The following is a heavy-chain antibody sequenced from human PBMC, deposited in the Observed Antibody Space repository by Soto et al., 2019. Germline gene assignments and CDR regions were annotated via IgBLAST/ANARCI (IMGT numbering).Heavy chain of an antibody. J-gene: IGHJ4*02. D-gene: IGHD3-22*01. CDR2: VYYNGNT. V-gene: IGHV4-61*01. CDR1: GGSVNSGSHF. CDR3: ARGGGPYDTSSKYFDS. Sequence: PSETLSLTCSVSGGSVNSGSHFWSWIRQPPGKGLQWLGYVYYNGNTYYNPSLQSRLTMSADVSKNQFSLRLSSVTAADTAIYYCARGGGPYDTSSKYFDSWGQGALVTVSS.